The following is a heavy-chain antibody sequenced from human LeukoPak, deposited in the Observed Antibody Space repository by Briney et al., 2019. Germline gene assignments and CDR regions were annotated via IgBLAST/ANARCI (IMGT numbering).Heavy chain of an antibody. CDR1: GYTFTSYA. CDR3: ARTYSSGRRYYYYYGMDV. Sequence: ASVKVSCKASGYTFTSYAMHWVRQAPGQRLEWMGWINVGNGNTKYSQKFQGRVTITRDTSASTAYMELSSLRSEDTAVYYCARTYSSGRRYYYYYGMDVWGQGTTVTVSS. D-gene: IGHD6-19*01. V-gene: IGHV1-3*01. CDR2: INVGNGNT. J-gene: IGHJ6*02.